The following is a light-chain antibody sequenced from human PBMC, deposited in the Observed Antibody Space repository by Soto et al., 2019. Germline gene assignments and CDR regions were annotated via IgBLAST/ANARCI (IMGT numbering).Light chain of an antibody. V-gene: IGLV1-40*01. CDR3: QSYDNSLSGFV. CDR1: SSNIGAGFG. J-gene: IGLJ1*01. CDR2: ATS. Sequence: QSVLTQPPSVSGAPGQRVTISCTGSSSNIGAGFGVHWYQQLPGSAPKLLPSATSNRPSGVPDRFSGSKSGTSASLAITGLQAEDEADYYCQSYDNSLSGFVFGTGTKLTVL.